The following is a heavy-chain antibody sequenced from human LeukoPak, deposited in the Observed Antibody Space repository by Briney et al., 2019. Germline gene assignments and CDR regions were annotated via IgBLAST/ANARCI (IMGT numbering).Heavy chain of an antibody. V-gene: IGHV4-59*01. CDR2: IYYSGST. Sequence: SETLSLTCTVSGGSISSYYWSWIRQPPGKGLEWIGYIYYSGSTNYNPLLKSRVTISVDTSKNQFSLRLSSVTAADTAVYYCARVRYYDSSGYYYYFDYWGQGTLVTVSS. CDR1: GGSISSYY. D-gene: IGHD3-22*01. CDR3: ARVRYYDSSGYYYYFDY. J-gene: IGHJ4*02.